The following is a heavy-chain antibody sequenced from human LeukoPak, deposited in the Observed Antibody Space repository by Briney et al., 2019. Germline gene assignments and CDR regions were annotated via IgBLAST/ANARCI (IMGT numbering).Heavy chain of an antibody. J-gene: IGHJ4*02. D-gene: IGHD2-15*01. V-gene: IGHV4-39*07. CDR3: ARDYLLGYCSGGSCSERDY. CDR1: GGSISSSSYY. Sequence: SETLSLTCTVSGGSISSSSYYWGWIRQPPGKGLEWIGSIYYSGSTYYNPSLKSRVTISVDTSKNQFSLKLNSVTAADTAVYYCARDYLLGYCSGGSCSERDYWGQGTLVTVSS. CDR2: IYYSGST.